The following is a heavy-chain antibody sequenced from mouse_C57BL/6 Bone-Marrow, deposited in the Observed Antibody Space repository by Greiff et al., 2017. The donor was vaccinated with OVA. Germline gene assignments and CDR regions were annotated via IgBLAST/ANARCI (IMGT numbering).Heavy chain of an antibody. CDR2: IYPGGGYT. V-gene: IGHV1-63*01. J-gene: IGHJ3*01. Sequence: QVQLQQSGAELVRPGTSVKMSCKASGYTFTNYWIGWAKQRPGHGLEWIGDIYPGGGYTNYNEKFKGKATLTVDTSSSTAYMELHSLTSEDSAVYFCARGLGLGPGFAYWGQGTLVTVSA. CDR3: ARGLGLGPGFAY. CDR1: GYTFTNYW. D-gene: IGHD4-1*01.